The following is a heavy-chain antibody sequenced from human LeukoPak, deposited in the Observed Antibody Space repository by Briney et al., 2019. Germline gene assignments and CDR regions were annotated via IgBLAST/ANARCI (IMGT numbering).Heavy chain of an antibody. V-gene: IGHV3-21*01. CDR1: GFTFSSYS. D-gene: IGHD3-22*01. J-gene: IGHJ4*02. Sequence: TGGSLRLSCAASGFTFSSYSMNWVRQAPGKGLEWVSSISSSSYIYYADSVKGRFTISRDNAKSSLYLQMNTLRAEDTAVYYCARDRHKYNYDSGGYPPYWGQGTLVTVSS. CDR2: ISSSSYI. CDR3: ARDRHKYNYDSGGYPPY.